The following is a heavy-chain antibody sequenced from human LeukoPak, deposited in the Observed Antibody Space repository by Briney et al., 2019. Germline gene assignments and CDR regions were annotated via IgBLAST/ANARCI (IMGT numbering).Heavy chain of an antibody. D-gene: IGHD6-19*01. CDR2: IYYSGST. CDR1: GRSISSYY. J-gene: IGHJ4*02. CDR3: ARDLGSGWLHY. Sequence: PSETLSLTCTVSGRSISSYYWSWIRQPPGKGLEWVGYIYYSGSTNNNPSLKSRGTISVDTSKHQSSLKLSSVTAADTAVYYCARDLGSGWLHYWGQGTLVTVSS. V-gene: IGHV4-59*01.